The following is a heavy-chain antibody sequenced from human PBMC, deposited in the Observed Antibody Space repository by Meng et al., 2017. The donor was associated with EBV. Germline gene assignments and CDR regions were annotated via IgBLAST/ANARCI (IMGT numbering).Heavy chain of an antibody. J-gene: IGHJ4*02. CDR3: VRDFCGGDCYLFDY. CDR2: INPSGGST. V-gene: IGHV1-46*01. Sequence: GQLPRSGAEVKKPAASVKVSCNASGYTFTSYYMHWLRQAPGQGLEWMGIINPSGGSTSYEQKFQGRVTMTRDTSTSTVYMELSSLRSEDTAVYYCVRDFCGGDCYLFDYWGQGTLVTVSS. CDR1: GYTFTSYY. D-gene: IGHD2-21*01.